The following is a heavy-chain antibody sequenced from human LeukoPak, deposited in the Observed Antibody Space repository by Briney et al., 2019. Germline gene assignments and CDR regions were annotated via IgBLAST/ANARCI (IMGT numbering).Heavy chain of an antibody. CDR2: ISAYNGNT. J-gene: IGHJ4*02. CDR3: ARDGRRWVGATTYSFDY. Sequence: ASVKVSCKASGYTFTSYGISWVRQAPGQGLEWMGWISAYNGNTNYAQMLQGRVTMTTDTSTSTAYMELRSLRSDDTAVYYCARDGRRWVGATTYSFDYWGQGTLVTVSS. V-gene: IGHV1-18*01. D-gene: IGHD1-26*01. CDR1: GYTFTSYG.